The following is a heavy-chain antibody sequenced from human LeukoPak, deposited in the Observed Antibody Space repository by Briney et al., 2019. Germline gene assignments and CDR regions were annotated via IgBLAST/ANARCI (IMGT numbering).Heavy chain of an antibody. D-gene: IGHD4-17*01. V-gene: IGHV3-66*01. Sequence: PGGSLRLSCAASGFTVSSNYMSWVRQAPAKGLEWVSVIYSGGSTYYADSVKGRFTISRDNYKNTLYLQMNSMRAEDTAVYYCARETDYGDFDYWGQGTLVTVSS. CDR1: GFTVSSNY. J-gene: IGHJ4*02. CDR3: ARETDYGDFDY. CDR2: IYSGGST.